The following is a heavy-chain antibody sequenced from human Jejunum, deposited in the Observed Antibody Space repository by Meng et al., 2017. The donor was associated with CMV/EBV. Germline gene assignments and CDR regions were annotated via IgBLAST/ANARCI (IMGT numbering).Heavy chain of an antibody. V-gene: IGHV3-23*01. J-gene: IGHJ4*02. CDR1: GFSFNVYT. CDR3: AKGAASGVTAPDY. CDR2: VRGDGGGA. D-gene: IGHD2-21*02. Sequence: ASGFSFNVYTMTWLRQAPGKGLEWVSRVRGDGGGAAYAASVQDRFTISRDNSRNTLYLQMKSLRAEDMALYYCAKGAASGVTAPDYWGQGTLVTVSS.